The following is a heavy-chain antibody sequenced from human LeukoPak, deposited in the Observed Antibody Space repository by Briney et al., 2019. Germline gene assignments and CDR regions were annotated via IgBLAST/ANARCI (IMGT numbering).Heavy chain of an antibody. CDR2: ISGSGGST. Sequence: GGSLRLSCAASGFTLSSYAMSWVRQAPGKGLEWVSAISGSGGSTYYADSVKGRFTISRDNSKNTLYLQVNSLRAEDTAVYYCAKARIAAAGKSLFDYWGQGTLVTVSS. CDR1: GFTLSSYA. D-gene: IGHD6-13*01. J-gene: IGHJ4*02. CDR3: AKARIAAAGKSLFDY. V-gene: IGHV3-23*01.